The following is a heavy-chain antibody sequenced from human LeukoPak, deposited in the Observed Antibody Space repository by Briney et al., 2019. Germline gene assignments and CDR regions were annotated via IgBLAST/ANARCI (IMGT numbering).Heavy chain of an antibody. CDR3: ARAAGIAVAGPFDY. CDR1: GGTFISYA. Sequence: SSVKVSCKASGGTFISYAISWVRQAPGQGVEWMGGIILIFGKAKYAKTFKGRVTITADESTSKAYMELSSLRSEDTAVYYCARAAGIAVAGPFDYWGQGNLVTVSS. D-gene: IGHD6-19*01. J-gene: IGHJ4*02. V-gene: IGHV1-69*13. CDR2: IILIFGKA.